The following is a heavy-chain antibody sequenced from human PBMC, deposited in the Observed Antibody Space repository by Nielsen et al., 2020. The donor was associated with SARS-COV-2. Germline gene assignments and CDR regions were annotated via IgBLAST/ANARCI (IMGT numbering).Heavy chain of an antibody. V-gene: IGHV1-2*06. J-gene: IGHJ4*02. CDR3: AREYSSSSGRCSDN. Sequence: ASVKVSCKASGYTFSGYYMHWVRQAPGQGLEWMGRINPNRGGTNYAQKFQGRVTMTRDTSNSTAYMELSRLSSDDTAVYYCAREYSSSSGRCSDNWGQGTLVTVSS. D-gene: IGHD6-6*01. CDR1: GYTFSGYY. CDR2: INPNRGGT.